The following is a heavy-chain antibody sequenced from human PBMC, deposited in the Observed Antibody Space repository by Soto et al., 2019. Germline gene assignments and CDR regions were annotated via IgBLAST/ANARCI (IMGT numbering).Heavy chain of an antibody. D-gene: IGHD2-2*01. Sequence: EVQLLESGGGLVQPGGSLRLSCAASGFTFSSYAMSWVRQAPGKGLEWVSAISGSGGSTYYADSVKGRFTISRDNSKNTLYLQMNSRRAEDTAVYYCAKLAAYCSSTRCYLYYYYYMDVWGKGTTVTVSS. CDR2: ISGSGGST. CDR1: GFTFSSYA. CDR3: AKLAAYCSSTRCYLYYYYYMDV. V-gene: IGHV3-23*01. J-gene: IGHJ6*03.